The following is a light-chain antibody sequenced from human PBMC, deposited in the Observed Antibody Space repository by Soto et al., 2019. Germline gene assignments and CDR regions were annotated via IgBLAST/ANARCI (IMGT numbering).Light chain of an antibody. CDR3: SSYTTSSTSV. J-gene: IGLJ2*01. CDR2: DVS. V-gene: IGLV2-14*01. CDR1: SSDIGGYNY. Sequence: QSALTQPASVSGSPGQSITISCTGTSSDIGGYNYVSWYQQHPGKAPKLMIFDVSNRPSGVSNRFSGSKSGNTASLTISGLPAEDDADYYCSSYTTSSTSVFGGGTKLTVL.